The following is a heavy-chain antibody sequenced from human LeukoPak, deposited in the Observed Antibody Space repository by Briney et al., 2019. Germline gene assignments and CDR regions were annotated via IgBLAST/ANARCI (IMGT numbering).Heavy chain of an antibody. V-gene: IGHV3-48*03. Sequence: GGSLRLSCAASGFTFSSYEMNWVRQAPGKGLEWVSYITSSTSNIYYADSVRGRFTISRDNAKNSLYLQMNSLRAEDTGVYYCARVRGSYYMDVWGKGTTVTVSS. CDR1: GFTFSSYE. J-gene: IGHJ6*03. CDR3: ARVRGSYYMDV. CDR2: ITSSTSNI.